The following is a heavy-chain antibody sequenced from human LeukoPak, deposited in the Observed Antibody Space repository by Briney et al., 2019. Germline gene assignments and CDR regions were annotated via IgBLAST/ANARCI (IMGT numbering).Heavy chain of an antibody. CDR1: GGSIRSAGYF. CDR2: SYESGTT. CDR3: VSQYCDGGNCYPYFDS. J-gene: IGHJ4*02. D-gene: IGHD2-15*01. Sequence: SQTLSLTCAVSGGSIRSAGYFWNWIRQPPGKGLEWIGYSYESGTTYYNPSLESRVSISVDRSKNQFSLRLTSVTAADTAVYFCVSQYCDGGNCYPYFDSWGQGTLVTVSS. V-gene: IGHV4-30-2*01.